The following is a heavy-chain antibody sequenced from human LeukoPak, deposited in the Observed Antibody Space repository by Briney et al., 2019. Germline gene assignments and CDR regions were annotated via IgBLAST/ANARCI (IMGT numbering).Heavy chain of an antibody. J-gene: IGHJ4*02. CDR1: GFTFSSYW. D-gene: IGHD5-12*01. Sequence: GGSLRLSCAASGFTFSSYWMSWVRQAPGKGLEGVANIKQDGSEKYYVDSVKGRFTISRDNAKNSLYLQMNSLRAEDTAVYYCGYSGYDWFDYWGQGTLVTVSS. CDR2: IKQDGSEK. V-gene: IGHV3-7*01. CDR3: GYSGYDWFDY.